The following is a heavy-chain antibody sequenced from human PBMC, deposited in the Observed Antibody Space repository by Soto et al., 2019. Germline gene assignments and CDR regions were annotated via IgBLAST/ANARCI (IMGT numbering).Heavy chain of an antibody. Sequence: GASVKVSCKASGYTFTGYYMHWVRQAPGQGLEWMGWINPNSGGTNYAQKFQGWVTMTRDTSISTAYMELSRLRSDDTAVYYCARGSTYYYDSSGYYYWGQGTLVTVSS. V-gene: IGHV1-2*04. CDR3: ARGSTYYYDSSGYYY. CDR1: GYTFTGYY. J-gene: IGHJ4*02. CDR2: INPNSGGT. D-gene: IGHD3-22*01.